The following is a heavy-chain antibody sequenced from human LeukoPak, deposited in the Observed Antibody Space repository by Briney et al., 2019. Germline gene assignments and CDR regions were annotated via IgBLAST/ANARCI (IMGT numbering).Heavy chain of an antibody. CDR2: ISGSGGST. V-gene: IGHV3-23*01. CDR3: AKKGDLWRGRRGNWFDP. J-gene: IGHJ5*02. Sequence: GSLRLSCAASGFTFSSYAMSWVRQAPGKGLEWVSAISGSGGSTYYADSVKGRFTISRDNSKNTLYLQMNSLRAEDTAVYYCAKKGDLWRGRRGNWFDPWGQGTLVTVSS. CDR1: GFTFSSYA. D-gene: IGHD3-10*01.